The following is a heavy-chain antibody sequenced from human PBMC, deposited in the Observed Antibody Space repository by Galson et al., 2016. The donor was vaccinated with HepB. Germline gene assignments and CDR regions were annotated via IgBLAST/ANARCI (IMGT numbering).Heavy chain of an antibody. J-gene: IGHJ6*04. V-gene: IGHV3-13*01. D-gene: IGHD2-15*01. CDR2: IGTAGDT. CDR3: ARGKFDCSGGTCHYYGMDV. Sequence: SLRLSCAATGLTFSRCDMHWVRQATGKGLEWVSAIGTAGDTYYPGSVRGRFTISRENSKNSLYLQMNSLTAGDTAVYYSARGKFDCSGGTCHYYGMDVWGKGTTVTVSS. CDR1: GLTFSRCD.